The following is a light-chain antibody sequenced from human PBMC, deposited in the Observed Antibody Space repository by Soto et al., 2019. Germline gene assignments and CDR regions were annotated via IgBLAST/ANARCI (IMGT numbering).Light chain of an antibody. CDR2: DVS. CDR3: SSYTSSTPYV. CDR1: SSDVGGYNY. V-gene: IGLV2-14*01. Sequence: QSVLTQPASVSGSPGQSITISCTGTSSDVGGYNYVSWYQPHPGKAPKLMIYDVSNRPSGVSNRFSGSKPGNTASLPISGLQAEDEADYYCSSYTSSTPYVFGTGTKVTVL. J-gene: IGLJ1*01.